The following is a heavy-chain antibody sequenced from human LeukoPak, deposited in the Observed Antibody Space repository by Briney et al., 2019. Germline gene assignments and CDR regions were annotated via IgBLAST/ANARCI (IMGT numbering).Heavy chain of an antibody. CDR3: ARVDSSGWYVAGGFDY. Sequence: GASVKVSCKASGYTFTSYYMHWVRQAPGQGLEWMGIINPSGGSTSYAQKFQGRVTMTRDMSTSTVYMELSGLRSEDTAVYYCARVDSSGWYVAGGFDYWGQGTLVTVSS. CDR2: INPSGGST. J-gene: IGHJ4*02. V-gene: IGHV1-46*01. D-gene: IGHD6-19*01. CDR1: GYTFTSYY.